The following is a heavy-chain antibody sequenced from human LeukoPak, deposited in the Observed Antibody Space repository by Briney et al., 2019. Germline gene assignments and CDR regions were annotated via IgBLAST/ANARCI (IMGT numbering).Heavy chain of an antibody. D-gene: IGHD4-17*01. Sequence: SETLSLTCAVYGGSFSGYYWSWIRQPPGKGLEWIGEINHSGNTNHNPSLKSRVTILVDTSKNQFSLKLNSVTAADTAVYYCASPIYGDYTENGFDIWGQGTMVTVSS. CDR3: ASPIYGDYTENGFDI. J-gene: IGHJ3*02. V-gene: IGHV4-34*01. CDR2: INHSGNT. CDR1: GGSFSGYY.